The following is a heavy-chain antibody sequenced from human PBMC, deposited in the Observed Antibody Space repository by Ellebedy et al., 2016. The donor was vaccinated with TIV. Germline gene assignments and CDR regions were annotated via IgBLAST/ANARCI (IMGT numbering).Heavy chain of an antibody. CDR2: INPRGGST. Sequence: ASVKISCKASGYTFTSYFMLWVRQPPGQGLEWMGIINPRGGSTSYAQKFQGRVTMTRDTSTSTVYMELSSLRYDDTAVYYCARDVAGFDPWGQGTLVTVSS. D-gene: IGHD2-15*01. J-gene: IGHJ5*02. CDR1: GYTFTSYF. V-gene: IGHV1-46*01. CDR3: ARDVAGFDP.